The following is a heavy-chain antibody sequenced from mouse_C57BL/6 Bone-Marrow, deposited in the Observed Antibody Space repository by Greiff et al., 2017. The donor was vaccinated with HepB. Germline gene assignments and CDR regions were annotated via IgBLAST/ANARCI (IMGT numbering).Heavy chain of an antibody. CDR2: INPNNGGT. CDR3: ARRATMVTGDFDY. CDR1: GYTFTDYY. D-gene: IGHD2-2*01. V-gene: IGHV1-26*01. Sequence: EVQLQQSGPELVKPGASVKISCKATGYTFTDYYMNWVKQSHGKSLEWIGDINPNNGGTSYNQKFKGKATLTVDKSSSTAYMKLRSLTSEDSAVYYCARRATMVTGDFDYWGQGTTLTVSS. J-gene: IGHJ2*01.